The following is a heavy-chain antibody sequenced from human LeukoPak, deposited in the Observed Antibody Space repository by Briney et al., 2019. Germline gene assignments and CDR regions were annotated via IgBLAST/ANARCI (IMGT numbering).Heavy chain of an antibody. CDR3: AKSTRAVMAMMDV. V-gene: IGHV3-21*01. J-gene: IGHJ6*04. CDR1: GFTFSSYS. Sequence: SGGSLRLSCAASGFTFSSYSMNWVRQTPGKGLEWVSSISSRSTYIYHADSVKGRFTISRDNAKNSLFLQMNSLRAEDTAVYFCAKSTRAVMAMMDVWGKGTTVTVSS. CDR2: ISSRSTYI. D-gene: IGHD3-16*01.